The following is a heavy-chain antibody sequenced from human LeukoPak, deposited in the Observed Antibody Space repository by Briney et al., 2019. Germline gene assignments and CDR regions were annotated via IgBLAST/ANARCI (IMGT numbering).Heavy chain of an antibody. J-gene: IGHJ6*03. CDR2: ISAYNGNT. CDR1: GYTFTSYG. Sequence: ASVKVSCKASGYTFTSYGISWVRQAPGQGLEWMGWISAYNGNTNYAQKLQGRVTMTTDTSTSTAYMELRSLRSDDTAVYYCARVRGDSSGSFGTYYYYYYMDVWGKGTTVTISS. CDR3: ARVRGDSSGSFGTYYYYYYMDV. V-gene: IGHV1-18*01. D-gene: IGHD3-22*01.